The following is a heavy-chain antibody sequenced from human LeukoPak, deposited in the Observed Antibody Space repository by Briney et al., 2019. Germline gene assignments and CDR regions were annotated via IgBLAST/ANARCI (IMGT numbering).Heavy chain of an antibody. D-gene: IGHD7-27*01. CDR3: AGDRMALGDY. J-gene: IGHJ4*02. V-gene: IGHV3-74*01. Sequence: PGGSLRPSCAASGFTFSSHWMHWVRQAPGKGLVWVSRINSDGSITSYADSVKGRFTISRDNAKNTLYLQMNSLRAEDTAVYYCAGDRMALGDYWGQGTLVTVSS. CDR1: GFTFSSHW. CDR2: INSDGSIT.